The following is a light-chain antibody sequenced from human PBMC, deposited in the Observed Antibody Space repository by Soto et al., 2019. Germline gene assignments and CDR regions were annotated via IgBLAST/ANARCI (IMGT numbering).Light chain of an antibody. CDR1: SSNVGSYKL. Sequence: QSVLTQPASVSGTTGQSITISCTGTSSNVGSYKLVSWYQQHPGKAPKLMIFEVNKRPSGVSKRFSGSKSGNTASLTISGLKVEDEADYYCCSSGGTPAYVFGTGTKVTVL. CDR2: EVN. CDR3: CSSGGTPAYV. J-gene: IGLJ1*01. V-gene: IGLV2-23*02.